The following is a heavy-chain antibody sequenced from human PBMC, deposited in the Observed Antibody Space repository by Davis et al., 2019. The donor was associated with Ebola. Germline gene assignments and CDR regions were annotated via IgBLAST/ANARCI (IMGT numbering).Heavy chain of an antibody. CDR1: GFTFSDYY. CDR2: ISSSGSTI. Sequence: GESLKISCAASGFTFSDYYMSCLLPSPFHPASLVSYISSSGSTICYADSVKGRFTFSRDNAKNSLYLQMNSLRAEEKAVDYCARVGYNYGTYQQEDGMDVWGQGTTVTVSS. J-gene: IGHJ6*02. D-gene: IGHD1-1*01. V-gene: IGHV3-11*01. CDR3: ARVGYNYGTYQQEDGMDV.